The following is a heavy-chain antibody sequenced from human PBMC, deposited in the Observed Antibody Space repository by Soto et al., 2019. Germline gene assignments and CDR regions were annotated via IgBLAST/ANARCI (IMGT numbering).Heavy chain of an antibody. Sequence: QVQLVESGGGVVQPGRSLRLSCAASGFTFSSYGMHWVRQAPGKGLEWVAVIWYDGSNKYYADSVKGRFTISRDNSKNTLYLQMNNLRAEDTAVYYCARETCSSTSCYIRGLYYYYYGMDVWGQGTTVTVSS. CDR3: ARETCSSTSCYIRGLYYYYYGMDV. J-gene: IGHJ6*02. CDR2: IWYDGSNK. V-gene: IGHV3-33*01. D-gene: IGHD2-2*01. CDR1: GFTFSSYG.